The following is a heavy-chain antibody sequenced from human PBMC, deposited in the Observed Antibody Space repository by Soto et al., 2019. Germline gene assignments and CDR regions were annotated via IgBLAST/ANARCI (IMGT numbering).Heavy chain of an antibody. CDR2: TYYRSKWYN. D-gene: IGHD3-10*01. CDR1: GDSVSSNSAA. CDR3: ARDDNGLGNEGYYYGMDV. J-gene: IGHJ6*02. Sequence: SQTLSLTCAISGDSVSSNSAAWNWIRQSPSRGLEWLGRTYYRSKWYNDYAVSVKSRITINPDTSKNQFSLQLNSVTPEDTAVYYCARDDNGLGNEGYYYGMDVWGQGTTVTVYS. V-gene: IGHV6-1*01.